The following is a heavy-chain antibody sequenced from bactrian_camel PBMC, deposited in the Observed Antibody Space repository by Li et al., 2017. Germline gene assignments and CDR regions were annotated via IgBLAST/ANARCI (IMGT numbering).Heavy chain of an antibody. V-gene: IGHV3S1*01. CDR1: GYTFSSYC. Sequence: HVQLVESGGGSVQAGGDLRLACVGSGYTFSSYCIGWFRQAPGKEREGVASLYTGGGSTTYDDAAKGRFTISRDNAKNTLYLQLNSLKTEDTAMYYCATTLVVTVKLGYRPYNYWGQGTQVTV. D-gene: IGHD5*01. CDR2: LYTGGGST. J-gene: IGHJ4*01. CDR3: ATTLVVTVKLGYRPYNY.